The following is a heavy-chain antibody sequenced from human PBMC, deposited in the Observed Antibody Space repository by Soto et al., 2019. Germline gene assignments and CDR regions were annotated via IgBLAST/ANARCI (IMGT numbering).Heavy chain of an antibody. CDR1: GYTFTRYT. CDR2: INPDNGNT. V-gene: IGHV1-3*01. J-gene: IGHJ5*02. Sequence: ASVKVSCKASGYTFTRYTMNWVRQAPGQRLEWMGWINPDNGNTKSSQKFQDRVIITRDTSASTAHMELSSLRSEDTAVDYCASGIANGQLEPWRRGTLVAVSS. CDR3: ASGIANGQLEP. D-gene: IGHD6-13*01.